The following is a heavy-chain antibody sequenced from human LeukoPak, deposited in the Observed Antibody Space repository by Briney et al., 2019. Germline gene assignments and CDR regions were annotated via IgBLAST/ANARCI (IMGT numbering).Heavy chain of an antibody. V-gene: IGHV3-7*01. D-gene: IGHD1-26*01. Sequence: DSVKGRFTISRDNAKNSLYLQMNSLRAEDTAVYYCARGLPGVEATGFDYWGQGTLVTVSS. J-gene: IGHJ4*02. CDR3: ARGLPGVEATGFDY.